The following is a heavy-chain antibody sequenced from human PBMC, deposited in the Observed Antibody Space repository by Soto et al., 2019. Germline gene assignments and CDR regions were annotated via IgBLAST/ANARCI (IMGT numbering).Heavy chain of an antibody. CDR3: ARYKSNYYYGMDV. CDR1: GGSISRYY. V-gene: IGHV4-59*01. Sequence: SETLYLTCSISGGSISRYYGSWIRQPPGKGLEWIGYIYYSGITNYNPSLKSRVTISVDTSKNQFSLKLSSVTAADTAVYYCARYKSNYYYGMDVWGQGTTVTVSS. D-gene: IGHD1-20*01. CDR2: IYYSGIT. J-gene: IGHJ6*02.